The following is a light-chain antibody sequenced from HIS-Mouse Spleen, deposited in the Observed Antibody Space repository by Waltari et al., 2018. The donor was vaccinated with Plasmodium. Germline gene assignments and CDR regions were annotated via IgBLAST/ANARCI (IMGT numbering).Light chain of an antibody. CDR3: CSYAGSSYV. J-gene: IGLJ1*01. V-gene: IGLV2-23*01. CDR1: SSDVGSYNL. Sequence: QSALTQPASVSGSPGQSITISCTGTSSDVGSYNLVSWYQQHPGKAPKRMIYEGSKRPSGVSHRFSGSESGNTASLTISGLQAEDEADYYCCSYAGSSYVVGTGTKVTVL. CDR2: EGS.